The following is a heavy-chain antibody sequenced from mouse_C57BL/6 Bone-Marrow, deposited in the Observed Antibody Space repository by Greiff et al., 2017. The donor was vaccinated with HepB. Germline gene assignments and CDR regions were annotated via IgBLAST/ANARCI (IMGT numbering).Heavy chain of an antibody. Sequence: VQLQQSGPGLVQPSQSLSITCTVSGFSFTSYGVHWVRQSPGKGLEWLGVIWSGGSSDYNAAFISRLSISKDNSKSQVFFKMNSLQADDTAIYYCARPYSYYGSPLAYWGQGTLVTVSA. CDR3: ARPYSYYGSPLAY. CDR1: GFSFTSYG. V-gene: IGHV2-2*01. D-gene: IGHD1-1*01. J-gene: IGHJ3*01. CDR2: IWSGGSS.